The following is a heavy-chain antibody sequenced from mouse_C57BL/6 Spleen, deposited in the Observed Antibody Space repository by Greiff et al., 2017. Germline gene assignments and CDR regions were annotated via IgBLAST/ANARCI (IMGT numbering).Heavy chain of an antibody. J-gene: IGHJ2*01. CDR1: GYTFTGYW. Sequence: VQLQQPGAELMKPGASVKLSCKATGYTFTGYWIEWVKQRPGHGLEWIGEILPGSSSTNYNEKFKGKATFTAATSSNTAYMQLRSLHTEDPDIYDCASRQLRLYYFDYWGQGTTLTVSS. CDR2: ILPGSSST. V-gene: IGHV1-9*01. CDR3: ASRQLRLYYFDY. D-gene: IGHD3-2*02.